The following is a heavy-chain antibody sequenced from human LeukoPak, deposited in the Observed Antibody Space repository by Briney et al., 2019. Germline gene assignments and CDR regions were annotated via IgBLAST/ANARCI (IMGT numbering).Heavy chain of an antibody. Sequence: PGGSLRLSCAASGFIFSTYGMHWVRQAPGKGLEWVAVIWSDGSNKLYADSVRGRFTISRDNSKNTLYLQMNSLRAEDTAVYYCAIVVVPAALGGAFDIWGQGTMVTVSS. CDR3: AIVVVPAALGGAFDI. J-gene: IGHJ3*02. V-gene: IGHV3-33*01. CDR1: GFIFSTYG. D-gene: IGHD2-2*01. CDR2: IWSDGSNK.